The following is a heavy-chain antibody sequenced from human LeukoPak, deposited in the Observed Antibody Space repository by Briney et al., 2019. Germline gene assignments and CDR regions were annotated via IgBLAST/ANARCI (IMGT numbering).Heavy chain of an antibody. CDR1: GFTFSSFD. CDR2: ISSSSSTI. CDR3: ARDGAYGGWLRPGTIDY. J-gene: IGHJ4*02. D-gene: IGHD5-12*01. Sequence: GGSLRLSCAASGFTFSSFDMNWVRQAPGKGLEWVSYISSSSSTIYYADSVKGRFTISRDNAKNSLYLQMNSLRAEDTAVYYCARDGAYGGWLRPGTIDYWGQGTLVTVSS. V-gene: IGHV3-48*01.